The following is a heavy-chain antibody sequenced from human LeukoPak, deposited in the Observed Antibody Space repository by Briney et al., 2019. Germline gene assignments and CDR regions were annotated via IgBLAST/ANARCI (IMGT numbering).Heavy chain of an antibody. V-gene: IGHV3-30*18. Sequence: QPGGSLRLSCVASGLSFSDHGMHWVRQAPGNGLEWVAVISYDGSNKYYADSMKGRFIISRDNSKNTLYLQMNSLRAEDTAVYYCAKVYSVSIYYYYGMDVWGQGTTVTVSS. CDR3: AKVYSVSIYYYYGMDV. J-gene: IGHJ6*02. D-gene: IGHD4-11*01. CDR2: ISYDGSNK. CDR1: GLSFSDHG.